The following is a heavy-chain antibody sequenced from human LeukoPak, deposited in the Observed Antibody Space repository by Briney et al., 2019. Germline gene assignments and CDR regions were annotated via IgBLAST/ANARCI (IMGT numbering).Heavy chain of an antibody. D-gene: IGHD3-22*01. CDR1: GFTFSSYA. Sequence: GGSLRLSCAASGFTFSSYAMSWVRQAPGKGLEWVSAISGSGGSTYYADSVKGRFTISRDNSKNTLYLQMNSLRAEDTAVYYYAKARQITMIVVVITRGLYFDYWGQGTLVTVSS. CDR3: AKARQITMIVVVITRGLYFDY. J-gene: IGHJ4*02. CDR2: ISGSGGST. V-gene: IGHV3-23*01.